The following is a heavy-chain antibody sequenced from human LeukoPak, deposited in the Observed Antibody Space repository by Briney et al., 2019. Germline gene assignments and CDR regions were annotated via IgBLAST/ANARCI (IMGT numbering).Heavy chain of an antibody. CDR3: AKDLIWFGEPEYFDY. CDR2: ISYDGSNK. J-gene: IGHJ4*02. V-gene: IGHV3-30*04. Sequence: GRSLRLSCAASGITFSSYAMHWVRQAPGKGLEWVAVISYDGSNKYYADSVKGRFTISRDNSKNTLYLQMNSLRAEDTAVYYCAKDLIWFGEPEYFDYWGQGTLVTVSS. CDR1: GITFSSYA. D-gene: IGHD3-10*01.